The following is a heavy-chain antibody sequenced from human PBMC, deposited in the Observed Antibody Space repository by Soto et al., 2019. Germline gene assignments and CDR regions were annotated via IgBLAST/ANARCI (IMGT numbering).Heavy chain of an antibody. J-gene: IGHJ6*02. Sequence: PSETLSLTCTVSGGSISSYYWSWIRQPPGKGLEWIGYIYYSGSTNYNPSLKSRVTISVDTSKNQFSLKLSSVTAADTAVYYCARHVKNVLTEHYGMDVWGQGTTVTVS. CDR2: IYYSGST. V-gene: IGHV4-59*01. CDR3: ARHVKNVLTEHYGMDV. CDR1: GGSISSYY. D-gene: IGHD3-9*01.